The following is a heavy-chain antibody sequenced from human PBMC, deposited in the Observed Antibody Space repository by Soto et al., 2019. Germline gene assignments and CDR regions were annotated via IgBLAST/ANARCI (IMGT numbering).Heavy chain of an antibody. D-gene: IGHD3-16*02. V-gene: IGHV5-51*01. CDR3: ARRCYTTMPCDGAFEI. CDR2: IYPADSDT. J-gene: IGHJ3*02. Sequence: EVQLVQSGGEVKKPGESLKISCKGYGYSFSAYSIGWVRQMPGKGLEWMGIIYPADSDTRYSPSFQGQVTISADKSIRXAYLQWSSLKASDTAMYYCARRCYTTMPCDGAFEIWGQGTVVTLSS. CDR1: GYSFSAYS.